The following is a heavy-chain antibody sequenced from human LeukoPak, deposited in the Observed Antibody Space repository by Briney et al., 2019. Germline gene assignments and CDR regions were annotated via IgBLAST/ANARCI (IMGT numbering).Heavy chain of an antibody. Sequence: GGSLRLSCAASGFTFSSYWMNWVRQAPGKGLEWVASIKQDGSEKYYVDSVKGRFTISRDNAKNSLSLQMNSLRAEDTAVYYCARAPYTNGLDYWGQGTLVTVSS. V-gene: IGHV3-7*01. D-gene: IGHD4-11*01. CDR1: GFTFSSYW. CDR3: ARAPYTNGLDY. J-gene: IGHJ4*02. CDR2: IKQDGSEK.